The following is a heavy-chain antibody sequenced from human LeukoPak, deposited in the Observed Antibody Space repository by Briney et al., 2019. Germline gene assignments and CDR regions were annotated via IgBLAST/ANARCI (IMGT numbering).Heavy chain of an antibody. D-gene: IGHD7-27*01. Sequence: PGGSLRLSCTASGFTLSFYSMNWVRQAPGKGLEWVSHISSGSSNIFYADSVKGRFTISRDNAQNSLYLHMNSLRADDTAVYYCAREKSNWGYDYWGQGTLVTVSS. CDR1: GFTLSFYS. CDR3: AREKSNWGYDY. V-gene: IGHV3-48*04. CDR2: ISSGSSNI. J-gene: IGHJ4*02.